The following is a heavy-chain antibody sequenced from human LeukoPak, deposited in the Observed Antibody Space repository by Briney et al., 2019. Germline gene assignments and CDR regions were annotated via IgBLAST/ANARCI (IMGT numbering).Heavy chain of an antibody. CDR2: ISTYNGNT. Sequence: APVKVSCKASAYTSPNYGITWVRQAPGRGLEWMGWISTYNGNTQYAQKFQGRLTMTTDTPTKTVYMELRSLRSNDTAVYYCALPAKGAFFYYYMEVWGKGTTVTVSS. CDR1: AYTSPNYG. CDR3: ALPAKGAFFYYYMEV. V-gene: IGHV1-18*01. J-gene: IGHJ6*03. D-gene: IGHD2-2*01.